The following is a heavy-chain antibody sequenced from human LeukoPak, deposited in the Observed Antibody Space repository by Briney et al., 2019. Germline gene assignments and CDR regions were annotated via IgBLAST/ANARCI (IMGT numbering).Heavy chain of an antibody. CDR2: IYYSGST. V-gene: IGHV4-39*01. CDR3: ASHYSSGWRYDY. Sequence: SETPSLTCTVSGGSISSSSYYWGWIRQPPGKGLEWIGSIYYSGSTYYNPSLKSRVTISVDTSKNQFSLKLSSVTAADTAVYYCASHYSSGWRYDYWGQGTLVTVSS. J-gene: IGHJ4*02. D-gene: IGHD6-19*01. CDR1: GGSISSSSYY.